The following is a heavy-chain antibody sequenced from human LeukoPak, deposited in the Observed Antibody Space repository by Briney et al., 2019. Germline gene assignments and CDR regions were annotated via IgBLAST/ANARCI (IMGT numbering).Heavy chain of an antibody. D-gene: IGHD3-10*01. Sequence: SETLSLTCTVSGYSISIGYYWGWIRQPPGKGLEWIGSIYHSGSTYYNPSLKSRVTISVDTSKNQFSLKLSSVTAADTAVYYCARYDSGSFGPNFDPWGQGTLVTVSS. V-gene: IGHV4-38-2*02. CDR1: GYSISIGYY. CDR2: IYHSGST. J-gene: IGHJ5*02. CDR3: ARYDSGSFGPNFDP.